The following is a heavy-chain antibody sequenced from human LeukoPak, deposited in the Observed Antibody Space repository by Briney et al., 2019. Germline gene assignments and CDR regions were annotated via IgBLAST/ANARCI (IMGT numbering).Heavy chain of an antibody. D-gene: IGHD3-3*01. CDR3: ARGPPITIFGVVAGMDV. J-gene: IGHJ6*02. CDR1: GGSISSGGYY. V-gene: IGHV4-31*03. Sequence: PSETLSLTCTVSGGSISSGGYYWSWIRQHPGKGLEWIGYIYYSGSTYYNPSLKSRVTISVDTSKNQFSLKLSSVTAADTAVYHCARGPPITIFGVVAGMDVWGQGTTVTVSS. CDR2: IYYSGST.